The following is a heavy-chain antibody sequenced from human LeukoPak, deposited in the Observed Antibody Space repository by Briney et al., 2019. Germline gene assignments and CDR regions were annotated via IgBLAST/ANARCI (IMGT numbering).Heavy chain of an antibody. Sequence: GGSLRLSCAASGFTFSSYAMIWVRQAPGKGLEWVGNIKQDGSEKRYADSVRGRFTISRDNAKTSLYLQMNSLRAEDTAVYYCARASNPWLQLTWGQGTLVTVSS. J-gene: IGHJ5*02. CDR3: ARASNPWLQLT. CDR2: IKQDGSEK. CDR1: GFTFSSYA. V-gene: IGHV3-7*05. D-gene: IGHD5-24*01.